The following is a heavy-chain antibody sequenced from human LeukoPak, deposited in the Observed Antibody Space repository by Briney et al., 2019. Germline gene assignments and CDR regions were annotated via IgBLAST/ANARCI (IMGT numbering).Heavy chain of an antibody. V-gene: IGHV6-1*01. CDR1: GDSVSADSAT. CDR2: TYYRSNRSEWSS. D-gene: IGHD5-24*01. Sequence: SQTLSLTCAISGDSVSADSATWNWIRQSPSRGLEWLGWTYYRSNRSEWSSDYNPSGSSRLIISPDTSKNEFSLQLNSVTPEDTAVYYCARANWRAFDIWGQGTMVTVSS. CDR3: ARANWRAFDI. J-gene: IGHJ3*02.